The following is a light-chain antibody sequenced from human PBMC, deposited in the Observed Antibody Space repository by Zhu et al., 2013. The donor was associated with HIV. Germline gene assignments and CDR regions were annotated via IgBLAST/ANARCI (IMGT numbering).Light chain of an antibody. J-gene: IGLJ1*01. CDR2: DDR. CDR3: QVWDTNGDHLV. Sequence: SYVLAQPPSVSVAPGKTASITCGGNNVAGKSVHWYQQKPGLAPVLVVYDDRDRPSGIPERFSGSNSGNTATLTISRVEAGDEADYYCQVWDTNGDHLVFGTGTKVT. CDR1: NVAGKS. V-gene: IGLV3-21*03.